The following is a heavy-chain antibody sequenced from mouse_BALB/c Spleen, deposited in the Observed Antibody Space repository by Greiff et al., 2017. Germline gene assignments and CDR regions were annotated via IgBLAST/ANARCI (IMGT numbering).Heavy chain of an antibody. D-gene: IGHD1-2*01. CDR1: GFSLTSYG. CDR2: IWAGGST. Sequence: QVQLKESGPGLVAPSQSLSITCTVSGFSLTSYGVHWVRQPPGKGLEWLGVIWAGGSTNYNSALMSRLSISKDNSKSQVFLKMNSLQTDDTAMYYCAREGTTATGGPWFAYWGQGTLVTVSA. CDR3: AREGTTATGGPWFAY. J-gene: IGHJ3*01. V-gene: IGHV2-9*02.